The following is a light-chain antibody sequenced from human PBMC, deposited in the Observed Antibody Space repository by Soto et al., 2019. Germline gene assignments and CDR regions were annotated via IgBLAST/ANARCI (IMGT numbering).Light chain of an antibody. V-gene: IGLV2-8*01. CDR3: SSYAGSSDYV. CDR1: SSDVGGYNY. J-gene: IGLJ1*01. Sequence: QSVLTQPPSASGSPGQSVTISCTGTSSDVGGYNYVSWYQHHPGKAPKLMIYEVSKRPSGVPDPFSGSKSANTASLTVSGLQAEDEADYYCSSYAGSSDYVFGTGTKLTVL. CDR2: EVS.